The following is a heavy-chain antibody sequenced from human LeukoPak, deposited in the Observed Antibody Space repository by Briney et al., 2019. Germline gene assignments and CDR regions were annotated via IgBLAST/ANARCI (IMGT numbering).Heavy chain of an antibody. CDR2: ITTTDTTK. V-gene: IGHV3-48*03. J-gene: IGHJ3*02. D-gene: IGHD3-10*01. CDR3: ARGGFVFDI. CDR1: GFTFSSYE. Sequence: QPGGPLRFSFAASGFTFSSYEMTWVGQGPGKGLEWISYITTTDTTKYYTDSVKGRFTISRDNAKNSLYLQMHSLRAEDTAVYYCARGGFVFDIWGQGTVVTVSS.